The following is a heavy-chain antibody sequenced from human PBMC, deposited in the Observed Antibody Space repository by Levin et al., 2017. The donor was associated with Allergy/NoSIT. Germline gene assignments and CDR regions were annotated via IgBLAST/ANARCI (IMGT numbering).Heavy chain of an antibody. CDR1: GFTFSSYA. CDR3: ARVGEYQLLYWFDP. CDR2: ISYDGSNK. V-gene: IGHV3-30-3*01. J-gene: IGHJ5*02. Sequence: GGSLRLSCAASGFTFSSYAMHWVRQAPGKGLEWVAVISYDGSNKYYADSVKGRFTISRDNSKNTLYLQMNSLRAEDTAVYYCARVGEYQLLYWFDPWGQGTLVTVSS. D-gene: IGHD2-2*01.